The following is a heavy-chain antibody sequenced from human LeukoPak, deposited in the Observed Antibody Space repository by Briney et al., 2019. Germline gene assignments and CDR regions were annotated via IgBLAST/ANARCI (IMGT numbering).Heavy chain of an antibody. D-gene: IGHD2-2*01. V-gene: IGHV3-7*01. CDR3: ARVGGKVIVVVPAAFVDY. Sequence: GGSLRLSCAASGFTFSSYWMSWVRQAPGKGLEWVANIKQDGSEKYYVDSVKGRFTISRDNAKNSLYLQMNSLRAEDTAVYYCARVGGKVIVVVPAAFVDYWGQGTLVTVSS. J-gene: IGHJ4*02. CDR1: GFTFSSYW. CDR2: IKQDGSEK.